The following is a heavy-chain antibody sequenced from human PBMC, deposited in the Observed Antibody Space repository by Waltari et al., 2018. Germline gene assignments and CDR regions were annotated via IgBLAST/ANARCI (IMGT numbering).Heavy chain of an antibody. CDR2: ISGRGRSYI. V-gene: IGHV3-21*01. Sequence: EVQLLESGGDLVPPGGSLRLSCAASGITFSNSALNWVRLAPGTGLEWVASISGRGRSYIFYTDSVKGRFTISRDNAKNSLFLQMNSLRAEDTAVYYCTRDLYGSGGDYFDPWGQGTLVTVSS. CDR3: TRDLYGSGGDYFDP. D-gene: IGHD6-19*01. J-gene: IGHJ4*02. CDR1: GITFSNSA.